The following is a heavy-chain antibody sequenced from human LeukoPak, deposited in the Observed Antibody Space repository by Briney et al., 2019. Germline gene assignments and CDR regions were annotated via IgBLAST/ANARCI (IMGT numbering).Heavy chain of an antibody. D-gene: IGHD6-6*01. CDR1: GFTFSSYS. V-gene: IGHV3-23*01. Sequence: GGSLRLSCAASGFTFSSYSMNWVRQAPGKGLEWVSVISGSGGSTYYADSVKGRFTISRDNSKNTLYLQMNSLRAEDTAVYYCAKDLSSSHVSEYFDYWGLGTLVTVSS. CDR3: AKDLSSSHVSEYFDY. CDR2: ISGSGGST. J-gene: IGHJ4*02.